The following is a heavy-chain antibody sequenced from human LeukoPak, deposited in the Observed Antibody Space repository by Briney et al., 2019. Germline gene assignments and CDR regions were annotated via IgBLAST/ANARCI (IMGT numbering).Heavy chain of an antibody. D-gene: IGHD3-3*01. V-gene: IGHV4-59*12. J-gene: IGHJ4*02. CDR3: ALEFYDFWSGYYMIY. Sequence: SETLSLTCSVSGGSMTNLYWTWIRQPPGKGLEWIGDIYDSGSTRYNTSLESRVTISVDTSKNQFSLKLSSVTAADTAVYYCALEFYDFWSGYYMIYWGQGTLVTVSA. CDR2: IYDSGST. CDR1: GGSMTNLY.